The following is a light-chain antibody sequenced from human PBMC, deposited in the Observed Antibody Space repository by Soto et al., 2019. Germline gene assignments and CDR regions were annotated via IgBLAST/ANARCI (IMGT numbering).Light chain of an antibody. CDR2: TAS. CDR3: QQTYTFPWT. V-gene: IGKV1-39*01. J-gene: IGKJ1*01. Sequence: DIRITQSPSSLSASVRDTVTITCRASQGISDYLSWFQHKPGEAPKLLIYTASSLQGGVPLRFSGAGSRTDFSLTISGLQPEDSATYYCQQTYTFPWTFGQGTKV. CDR1: QGISDY.